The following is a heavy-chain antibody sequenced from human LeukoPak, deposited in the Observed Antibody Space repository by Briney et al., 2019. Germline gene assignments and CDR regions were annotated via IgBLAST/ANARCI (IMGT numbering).Heavy chain of an antibody. Sequence: PGRSLRLSCAASGFTFITSAMHWVRQGPGKGLEWVAVISYDGVNIYYADSVKGRLTISRDNSKNTLYLQMHSLRAEDTAVYYCARPITTYYYDSSGPFEYWGQGTLVTVSS. V-gene: IGHV3-30*04. CDR3: ARPITTYYYDSSGPFEY. CDR2: ISYDGVNI. D-gene: IGHD3-22*01. CDR1: GFTFITSA. J-gene: IGHJ4*02.